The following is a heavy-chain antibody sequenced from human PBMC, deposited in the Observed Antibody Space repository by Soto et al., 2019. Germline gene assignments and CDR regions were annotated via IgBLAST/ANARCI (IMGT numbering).Heavy chain of an antibody. Sequence: PWETLSLTCSVSGASIIRGGDYWSWIRQHPGKGLEWIGYIYYSGSTSYNPSLKSRVTISVDTSKNQFSLKMTSVTAADTGVYYCASKFGELLADAFDIWGQGTVVT. J-gene: IGHJ3*02. CDR2: IYYSGST. CDR1: GASIIRGGDY. D-gene: IGHD3-10*01. CDR3: ASKFGELLADAFDI. V-gene: IGHV4-31*03.